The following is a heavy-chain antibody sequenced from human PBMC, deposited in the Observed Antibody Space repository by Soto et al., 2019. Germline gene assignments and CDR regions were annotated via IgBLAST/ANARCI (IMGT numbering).Heavy chain of an antibody. V-gene: IGHV3-7*03. CDR1: GFTFSDHW. CDR2: IKPDGSDK. Sequence: GGSLRLSCAASGFTFSDHWVTWVRQAPGKGLEWVANIKPDGSDKYYGDSVKGRFTISRDNAKDSAYLQMNTLRAEDTAVYYCARGHYGMDVWGQGTTVTVS. J-gene: IGHJ6*02. CDR3: ARGHYGMDV.